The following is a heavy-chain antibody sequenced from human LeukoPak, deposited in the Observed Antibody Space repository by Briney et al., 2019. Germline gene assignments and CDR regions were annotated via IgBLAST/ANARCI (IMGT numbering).Heavy chain of an antibody. CDR1: GGSISSYY. D-gene: IGHD6-19*01. V-gene: IGHV4-59*01. CDR3: ARAVNDDSGWYVAYYYSYIDV. J-gene: IGHJ6*03. CDR2: IYYSGYT. Sequence: SETLSLTCTVSGGSISSYYWSWIRQPPGKGLEWIGCIYYSGYTNYKSSLKSRVTISVDTSKNQFSLKLSSVTAADAAVYYCARAVNDDSGWYVAYYYSYIDVWGTGASVTVSS.